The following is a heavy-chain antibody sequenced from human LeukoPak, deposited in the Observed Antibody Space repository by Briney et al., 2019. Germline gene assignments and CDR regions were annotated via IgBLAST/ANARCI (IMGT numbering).Heavy chain of an antibody. Sequence: QSGGSLRLSCAASGFIFSSYAMSWVRQAPGKGLEWVSSITGSGDRTYYADSVKGRFTISRDNAKNSLYLQMNSLRAEDTALYYCGKDITAGGLDNWGQGTLVTVSS. CDR3: GKDITAGGLDN. CDR2: ITGSGDRT. V-gene: IGHV3-23*01. J-gene: IGHJ4*02. CDR1: GFIFSSYA. D-gene: IGHD6-13*01.